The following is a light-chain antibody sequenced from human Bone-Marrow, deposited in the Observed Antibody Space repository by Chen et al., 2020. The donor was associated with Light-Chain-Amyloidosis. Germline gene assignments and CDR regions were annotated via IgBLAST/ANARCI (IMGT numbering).Light chain of an antibody. J-gene: IGKJ4*01. CDR3: QQYYTYPLT. V-gene: IGKV1-8*01. CDR1: QGITNY. Sequence: AIRLIHSPSSLSASTGDIVTITCRASQGITNYLAWYQQRPGEAPHLLISAASTLHSGVPSRFNGTGSGTDFTLTITSLQSEDFATYFCQQYYTYPLTFGGGTKVDI. CDR2: AAS.